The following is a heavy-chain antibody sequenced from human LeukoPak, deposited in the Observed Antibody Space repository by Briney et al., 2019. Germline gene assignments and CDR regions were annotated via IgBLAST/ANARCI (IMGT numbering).Heavy chain of an antibody. V-gene: IGHV3-48*01. D-gene: IGHD6-13*01. J-gene: IGHJ4*02. CDR2: ISGSSSTI. CDR1: GFTFSSYS. CDR3: AKSDSPYSSSWYPWGY. Sequence: GGSLRLSCAASGFTFSSYSMNWVRQAPGKGLEWGSYISGSSSTIYYADSVKGRFTISRDNSKNTLYLQMNSLRAEDTAVHYCAKSDSPYSSSWYPWGYWGQGTLVTVSS.